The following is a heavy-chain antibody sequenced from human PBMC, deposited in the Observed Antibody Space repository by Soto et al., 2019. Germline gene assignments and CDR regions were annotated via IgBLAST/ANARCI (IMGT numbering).Heavy chain of an antibody. CDR2: INYSGRT. CDR3: ARGGGYSGWYNWFDP. J-gene: IGHJ5*02. Sequence: SETLSLTCAVYGGSFSGHYWSWIRQPPGKGLEWIGEINYSGRTNYNSSLKSRVTISVDTSKNQFSLKLSSVTAADTAVYYCARGGGYSGWYNWFDPWGQGTLVTVSS. CDR1: GGSFSGHY. V-gene: IGHV4-34*01. D-gene: IGHD6-19*01.